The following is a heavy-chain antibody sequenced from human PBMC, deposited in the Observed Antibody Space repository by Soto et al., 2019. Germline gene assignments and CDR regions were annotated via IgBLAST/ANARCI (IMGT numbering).Heavy chain of an antibody. CDR1: GFSFGGYG. CDR3: AKASKGYTGFVLDY. V-gene: IGHV3-23*01. J-gene: IGHJ4*02. CDR2: LSGSGATT. Sequence: EVLLLESGGDLVQPGGSLRLSCAASGFSFGGYGMSWVRQAPGKGLEWVSALSGSGATTYYADSVRGRFIISRDNSRDTLYLQMNSLRAEDTAVYFCAKASKGYTGFVLDYWGQGTVVIVSP. D-gene: IGHD6-13*01.